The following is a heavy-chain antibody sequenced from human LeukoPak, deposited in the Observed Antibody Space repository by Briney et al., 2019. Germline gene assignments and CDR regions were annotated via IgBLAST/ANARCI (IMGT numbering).Heavy chain of an antibody. J-gene: IGHJ3*02. CDR2: ISGSGGRT. CDR3: AKDHDDYGDPDAFDT. Sequence: QSGGSLRLSCAASGFTFGSYAMNWVRQAPGKGLECVSSISGSGGRTYYADSVKGRFTISRDNSKNTLYLQINSLRDEDTAVYYCAKDHDDYGDPDAFDTWGQGTMVTVSS. D-gene: IGHD4-17*01. V-gene: IGHV3-23*01. CDR1: GFTFGSYA.